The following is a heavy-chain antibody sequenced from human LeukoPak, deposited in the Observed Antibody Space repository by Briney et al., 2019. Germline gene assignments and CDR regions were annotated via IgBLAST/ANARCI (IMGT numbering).Heavy chain of an antibody. CDR2: TYSGGST. D-gene: IGHD6-19*01. V-gene: IGHV3-53*01. J-gene: IGHJ4*02. CDR1: GFTVSSNH. CDR3: ARDRPLQYSSGMD. Sequence: GGSLRLSCAASGFTVSSNHMSWVRQAPGKGLEWVSVTYSGGSTYYADSVKGRFTISRDNSENTLCLQMNSLRAEDTAVYYCARDRPLQYSSGMDWGQGTLVTVSS.